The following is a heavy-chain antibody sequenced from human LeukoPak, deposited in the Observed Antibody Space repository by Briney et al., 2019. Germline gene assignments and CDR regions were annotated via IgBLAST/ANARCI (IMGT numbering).Heavy chain of an antibody. CDR2: IQYDGSNK. Sequence: GGSLRLSCEASGFFFRSYGLHWVRQAPGKGLEWVAFIQYDGSNKYYADSVKGRFTISRDNSKNPLFLQMNSLRAEDTAVYYCAKDGLGHSSGWYSNWFDPWGRGTLVTVSS. D-gene: IGHD6-19*01. CDR1: GFFFRSYG. V-gene: IGHV3-30*02. J-gene: IGHJ5*02. CDR3: AKDGLGHSSGWYSNWFDP.